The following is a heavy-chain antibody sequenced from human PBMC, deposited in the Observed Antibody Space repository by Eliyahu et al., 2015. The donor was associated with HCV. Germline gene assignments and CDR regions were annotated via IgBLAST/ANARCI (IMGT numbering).Heavy chain of an antibody. Sequence: QVQLVQSGAEVKKPGASVKVSCKASGYIFTSYAIHWVRQAPGQRLEWMGWINAGNGNTKYSQNFQDRVTITRDTSATTAYMELSSLRSEDTAVYYCARGFSARYCTNGVCFNWFDPWGQGTLVTVSS. D-gene: IGHD2-8*01. CDR1: GYIFTSYA. J-gene: IGHJ5*02. CDR3: ARGFSARYCTNGVCFNWFDP. V-gene: IGHV1-3*01. CDR2: INAGNGNT.